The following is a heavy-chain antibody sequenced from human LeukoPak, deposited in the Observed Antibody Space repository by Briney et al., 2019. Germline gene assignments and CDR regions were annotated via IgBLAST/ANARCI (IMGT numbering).Heavy chain of an antibody. CDR3: ARGEVVPAAISFSRWFDP. D-gene: IGHD2-2*01. CDR2: IYYSGST. Sequence: PSETLSLTCTVSGASISSYYWSWIRQPPGKGLEWIGYIYYSGSTNYNPSLKSRVTISVDTSKNQFSLKLSSVTAADTAVYYCARGEVVPAAISFSRWFDPWGQGTLVTVSS. J-gene: IGHJ5*02. CDR1: GASISSYY. V-gene: IGHV4-59*01.